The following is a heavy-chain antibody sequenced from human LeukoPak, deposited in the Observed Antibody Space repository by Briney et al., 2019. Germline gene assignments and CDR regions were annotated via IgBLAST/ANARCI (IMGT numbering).Heavy chain of an antibody. J-gene: IGHJ5*02. D-gene: IGHD6-13*01. CDR3: ARGPYSSSWYPDRWFDP. CDR2: IIPIFGTA. CDR1: GGTFSSYA. V-gene: IGHV1-69*01. Sequence: SVKVSCKASGGTFSSYAISWVRQAPGQGLEWMGGIIPIFGTANYAQKFQGRVTITADESTSTAYMELSSLRSEDTAVYYCARGPYSSSWYPDRWFDPWGQGTLVTVSS.